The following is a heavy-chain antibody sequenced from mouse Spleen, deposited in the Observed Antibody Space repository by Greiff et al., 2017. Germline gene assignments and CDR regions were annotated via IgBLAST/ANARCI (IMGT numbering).Heavy chain of an antibody. CDR1: GFNIKDDY. CDR2: IDPENGDT. CDR3: TRDGYDAY. V-gene: IGHV14-4*01. Sequence: VQLQQSGAELVRPGASVKLSCTASGFNIKDDYMHWVKQRPEQGLEWIGWIDPENGDTEYASKFQGKATITADTASNTAYLQLSSLTSEDTAVYYCTRDGYDAYWGQGTLVTVSA. D-gene: IGHD1-2*01. J-gene: IGHJ3*01.